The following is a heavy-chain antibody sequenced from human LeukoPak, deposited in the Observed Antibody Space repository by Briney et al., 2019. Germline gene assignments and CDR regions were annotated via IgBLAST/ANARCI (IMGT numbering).Heavy chain of an antibody. CDR3: ASAGGSSYDGYYYGMDV. Sequence: PGGSLRLSCAASGFTFSSYGMHWVRQAPGKGLEWVAVIWYDGSNKYYADSVKGRFTISRDNSKNTLYLQMNSLRAEDTAVYYCASAGGSSYDGYYYGMDVWGQGTTVTVSS. V-gene: IGHV3-33*01. CDR1: GFTFSSYG. CDR2: IWYDGSNK. D-gene: IGHD5-12*01. J-gene: IGHJ6*02.